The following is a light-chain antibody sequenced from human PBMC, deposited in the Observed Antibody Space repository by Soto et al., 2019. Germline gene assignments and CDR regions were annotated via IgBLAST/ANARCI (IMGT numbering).Light chain of an antibody. CDR1: SSDVGGYNY. CDR3: SSYTSRSTLYV. J-gene: IGLJ1*01. Sequence: QSALTQPASVSGSPGQSITISGTGTSSDVGGYNYVSWYQQHPGKDPKLMIYDVSNRPSGVSNRFSGSKSGNTASLTISGLQVEDEAEYYCSSYTSRSTLYVFGTGTKLNVL. V-gene: IGLV2-14*01. CDR2: DVS.